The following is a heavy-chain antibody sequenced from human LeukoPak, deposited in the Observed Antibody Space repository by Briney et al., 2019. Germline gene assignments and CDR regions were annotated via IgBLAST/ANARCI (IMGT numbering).Heavy chain of an antibody. J-gene: IGHJ4*02. D-gene: IGHD1-26*01. CDR2: LSYSGKT. Sequence: SETLSLTCTVSGGSVISTSYYWGWIRQPPGKGLEWIGTLSYSGKTHYNPSLKSRVTISADTSKHQFFLDLRSVTAADTALYFCAREMPTVIPFDSWGQGTLVTVSS. CDR3: AREMPTVIPFDS. V-gene: IGHV4-39*07. CDR1: GGSVISTSYY.